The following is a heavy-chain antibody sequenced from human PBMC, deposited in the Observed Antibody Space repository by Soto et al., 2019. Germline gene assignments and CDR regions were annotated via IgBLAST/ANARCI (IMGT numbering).Heavy chain of an antibody. J-gene: IGHJ4*02. D-gene: IGHD6-19*01. Sequence: SETLSLTCTVSGGSISNFYWSWIRQPPGKGLEWIGYIYYSGGTTYNPSLKSRVTISGDTSKNQISLKLSSVTAADTAVYYCARAGYSTGPAALCYWGQRTAVTISS. CDR3: ARAGYSTGPAALCY. CDR2: IYYSGGT. CDR1: GGSISNFY. V-gene: IGHV4-59*12.